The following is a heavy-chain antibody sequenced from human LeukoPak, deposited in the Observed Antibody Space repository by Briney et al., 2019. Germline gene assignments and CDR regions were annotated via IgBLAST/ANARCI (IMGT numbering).Heavy chain of an antibody. CDR1: GFTFSAYS. V-gene: IGHV3-21*01. J-gene: IGHJ6*03. CDR2: ISSSSSYI. Sequence: GGSLRLSCAASGFTFSAYSMNWVRQAPGKGLEWVSSISSSSSYIYYADSVKGRFTISRDNAKNSLYLQMNSLRAEDTAVYYCARKGEDFWSGYSWYMDVWGKGTTVTVSS. CDR3: ARKGEDFWSGYSWYMDV. D-gene: IGHD3-3*01.